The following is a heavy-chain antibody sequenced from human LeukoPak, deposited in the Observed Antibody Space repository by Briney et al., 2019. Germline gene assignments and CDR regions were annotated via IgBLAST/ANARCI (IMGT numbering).Heavy chain of an antibody. CDR1: GGSISSYY. V-gene: IGHV4-59*08. CDR3: ARLPPAPGWLVREGGFYYFDY. Sequence: PSETLSLTCTVSGGSISSYYWSWIRQPPGKGLEWIGYIYYSGSTNYNPSLKSRVTISVDTSKNQFSLKLSSVTAADTAVYYCARLPPAPGWLVREGGFYYFDYWGQGTLVTISS. J-gene: IGHJ4*02. CDR2: IYYSGST. D-gene: IGHD6-19*01.